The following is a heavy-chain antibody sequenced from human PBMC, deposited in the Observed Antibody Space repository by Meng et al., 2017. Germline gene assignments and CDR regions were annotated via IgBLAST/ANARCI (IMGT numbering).Heavy chain of an antibody. D-gene: IGHD2-15*01. CDR1: GGTFSSYT. J-gene: IGHJ4*02. Sequence: SVKVSCKASGGTFSSYTISWVRQAPGQGLEWMGRIIPILGIANYAQKFQGRVTITADKSTSTAYMELSSLRAEDTAVYYCAKHGRPNTAGYCSGGSCYGDSPPTQPLDYWGQGTLVTVSS. CDR2: IIPILGIA. CDR3: AKHGRPNTAGYCSGGSCYGDSPPTQPLDY. V-gene: IGHV1-69*02.